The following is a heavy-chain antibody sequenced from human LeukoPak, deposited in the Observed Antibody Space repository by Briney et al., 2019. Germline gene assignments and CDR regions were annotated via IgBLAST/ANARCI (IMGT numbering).Heavy chain of an antibody. CDR2: INAGNGNT. J-gene: IGHJ6*03. CDR1: GYTFTSYA. Sequence: ASVKVSCKASGYTFTSYAMHWVRQAPGQRLEWMGWINAGNGNTKYSQEFQGRVTITRDTSASTAYMELSSLRSEDTAVYYCAKDLGSSGWYFGYYYYMDVWGKGTTVTISS. D-gene: IGHD6-19*01. CDR3: AKDLGSSGWYFGYYYYMDV. V-gene: IGHV1-3*03.